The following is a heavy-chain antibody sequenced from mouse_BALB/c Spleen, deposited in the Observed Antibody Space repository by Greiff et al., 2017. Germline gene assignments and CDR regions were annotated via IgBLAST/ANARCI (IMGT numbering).Heavy chain of an antibody. CDR2: ISYSGST. V-gene: IGHV3-2*02. Sequence: VQLQQSGPGLVKPSQSLSLTCTVTGYSITSDYAWNWIRQFPGNKLEWMGYISYSGSTSYNPSLKSRISITRDTSKNQFFLQLNSVTTEDTATYYCARSRYGNYALYFDYWGQGTTLTVSS. CDR3: ARSRYGNYALYFDY. D-gene: IGHD2-10*02. CDR1: GYSITSDYA. J-gene: IGHJ2*01.